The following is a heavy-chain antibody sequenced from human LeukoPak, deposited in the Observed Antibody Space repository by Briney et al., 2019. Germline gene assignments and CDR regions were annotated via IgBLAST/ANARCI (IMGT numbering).Heavy chain of an antibody. V-gene: IGHV4-59*01. Sequence: AEALSLTCLVSRGSITNYCWNWIRPPPAKGLEWIGYIYYTGNTNYNPYLKSRVTISVDRSKNQFSLKLSSGTAADTAVYYCARDPLQLQSWGQGTLVTVSS. D-gene: IGHD1-1*01. CDR1: RGSITNYC. CDR3: ARDPLQLQS. CDR2: IYYTGNT. J-gene: IGHJ5*02.